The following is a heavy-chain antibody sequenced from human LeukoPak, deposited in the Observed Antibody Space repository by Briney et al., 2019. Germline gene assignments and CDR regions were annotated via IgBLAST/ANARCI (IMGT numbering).Heavy chain of an antibody. CDR1: GGTFSSYT. CDR2: IIPILGIA. Sequence: ASVKVSCKASGGTFSSYTISWVRQAPGQWREWMGRIIPILGIANYAQKFQGRVTITADKSTSTAYMELSSLRSEDTAVYYCARGGSSIDYWGQGTLVTVSS. D-gene: IGHD2-15*01. J-gene: IGHJ4*02. V-gene: IGHV1-69*02. CDR3: ARGGSSIDY.